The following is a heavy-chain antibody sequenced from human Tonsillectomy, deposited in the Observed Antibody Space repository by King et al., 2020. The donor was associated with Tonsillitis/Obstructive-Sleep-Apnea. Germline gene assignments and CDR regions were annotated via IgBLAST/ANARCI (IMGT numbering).Heavy chain of an antibody. CDR3: TRRYFDI. V-gene: IGHV3-7*04. Sequence: EVQLVESGGGLVQPGGSLRLSCAASGFTLSDYWMHWVRQAPGNGLEWVANIKQDGSEKYYVDSVKGRLTISRDNAKNSLYLQMNSLRAEDTAVYYCTRRYFDIWGRGTMVTVSS. CDR2: IKQDGSEK. CDR1: GFTLSDYW. J-gene: IGHJ3*02.